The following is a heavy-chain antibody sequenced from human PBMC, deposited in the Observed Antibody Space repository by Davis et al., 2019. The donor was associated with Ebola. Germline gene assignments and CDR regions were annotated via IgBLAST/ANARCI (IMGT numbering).Heavy chain of an antibody. D-gene: IGHD6-6*01. J-gene: IGHJ4*02. Sequence: ESLKIPCAAPGFTFSSYWMSWVRQAPGKGLEWVANIKQDGSEKYYVDSVKGRFTISRDNAKNSLYLQMNSLRAEDTAVYYCARDRYSSSPDDYFDYWGQGTLVTVSS. CDR2: IKQDGSEK. CDR3: ARDRYSSSPDDYFDY. CDR1: GFTFSSYW. V-gene: IGHV3-7*01.